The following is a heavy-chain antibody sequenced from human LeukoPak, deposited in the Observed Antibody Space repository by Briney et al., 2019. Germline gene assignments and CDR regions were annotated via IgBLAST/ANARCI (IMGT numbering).Heavy chain of an antibody. CDR1: GFTFSSYW. D-gene: IGHD3-22*01. CDR3: ARDPYYYESSGYFFGAFDI. J-gene: IGHJ3*02. Sequence: PGGSLRLSCAASGFTFSSYWMTWVRQAPGKGLEGVAHINQDGSEKFYVDSVKGRFTISRDNAKNSLHLQMNSLRAEDTAVYYCARDPYYYESSGYFFGAFDIWGQGTMVTVSS. CDR2: INQDGSEK. V-gene: IGHV3-7*01.